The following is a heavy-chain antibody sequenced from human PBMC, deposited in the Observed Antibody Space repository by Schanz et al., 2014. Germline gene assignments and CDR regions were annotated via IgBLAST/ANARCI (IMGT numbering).Heavy chain of an antibody. D-gene: IGHD6-19*01. CDR1: GYTFTSHG. Sequence: QVQLVQSGAEVKKPGSSMKVSCKASGYTFTSHGISWVRQAPGQGLEWMGWITAYNGDTNYALKLQGRVTMTTDTSTGTAYMELRSLRSDDTALYYCARGGYSSGWYDRDIAHFDYWGQGTLVTVSS. J-gene: IGHJ4*02. CDR3: ARGGYSSGWYDRDIAHFDY. V-gene: IGHV1-18*01. CDR2: ITAYNGDT.